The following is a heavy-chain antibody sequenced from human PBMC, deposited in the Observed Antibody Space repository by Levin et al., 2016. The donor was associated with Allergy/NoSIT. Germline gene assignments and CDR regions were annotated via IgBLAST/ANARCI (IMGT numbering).Heavy chain of an antibody. V-gene: IGHV4-59*08. Sequence: SETLSLTCTVSGGSISYYYWTWIRQPPGKGLEWIGYIYYIGNTYYNPSLKSRVTISIDTSKSQFSLRLSSVTAADTAVYYCARRVGYYDSSGLGMDVWGQGTTVTVSS. CDR1: GGSISYYY. CDR2: IYYIGNT. D-gene: IGHD3-22*01. CDR3: ARRVGYYDSSGLGMDV. J-gene: IGHJ6*02.